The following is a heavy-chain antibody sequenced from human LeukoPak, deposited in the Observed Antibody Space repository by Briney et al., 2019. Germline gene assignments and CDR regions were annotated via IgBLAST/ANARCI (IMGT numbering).Heavy chain of an antibody. CDR1: GFTFSDSW. Sequence: GGSLRLSCAASGFTFSDSWMHWVRQAPGKGLVWVSRINSDGSSTSYADSVKGRFTTSRDNAKNTLYLQMNSLRAEDTAVYYCARAPYYYYYYGMDVWGQGTTVTVSS. J-gene: IGHJ6*02. CDR2: INSDGSST. CDR3: ARAPYYYYYYGMDV. V-gene: IGHV3-74*01.